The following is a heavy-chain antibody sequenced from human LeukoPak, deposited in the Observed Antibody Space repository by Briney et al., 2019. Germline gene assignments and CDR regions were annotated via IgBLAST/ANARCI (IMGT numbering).Heavy chain of an antibody. Sequence: GGSLRLSCTTSGFFVSEHYLNWVRQAPGKGLEWVSAINGRGGSTYYADSVKGRFTISRDNSKNTLYLQMNSLRAEDAAVYYCARGGAAAGTDYWGHGTLVTVSS. J-gene: IGHJ4*01. CDR2: INGRGGST. CDR1: GFFVSEHY. V-gene: IGHV3-23*01. D-gene: IGHD6-13*01. CDR3: ARGGAAAGTDY.